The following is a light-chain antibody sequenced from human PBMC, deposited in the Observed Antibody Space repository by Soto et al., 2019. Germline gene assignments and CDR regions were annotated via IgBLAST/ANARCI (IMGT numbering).Light chain of an antibody. CDR3: SSYAGSNNVV. CDR2: GVS. J-gene: IGLJ2*01. V-gene: IGLV2-8*01. CDR1: ISDVSGYNY. Sequence: QSALTQPPSASGSPGQSVTISCTGAISDVSGYNYVSWYQQHPGKAPKLMIYGVSQRPSGVPDRFSGSQSGNTASLTVSGLQAEDEADYYCSSYAGSNNVVFGGATKLTVL.